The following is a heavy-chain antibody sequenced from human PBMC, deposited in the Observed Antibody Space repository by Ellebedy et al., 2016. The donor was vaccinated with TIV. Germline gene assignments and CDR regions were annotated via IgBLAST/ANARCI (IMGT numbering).Heavy chain of an antibody. CDR1: GFSSSAYY. D-gene: IGHD6-19*01. J-gene: IGHJ6*02. Sequence: GGSLRLSXAASGFSSSAYYMSWIRQAPGKGLNWVSYISDSGSMIHYADSVKGRFTISRDNSKNSLYLQMNNLRAEDTAVYYCARISSGRSFYGMDVWGQGTTVTDSS. CDR2: ISDSGSMI. CDR3: ARISSGRSFYGMDV. V-gene: IGHV3-11*01.